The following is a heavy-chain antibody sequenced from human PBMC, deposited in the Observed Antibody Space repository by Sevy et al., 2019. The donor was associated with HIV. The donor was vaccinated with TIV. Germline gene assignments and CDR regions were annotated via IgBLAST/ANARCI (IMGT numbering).Heavy chain of an antibody. CDR2: ISSSSNYI. V-gene: IGHV3-21*01. D-gene: IGHD3-10*01. Sequence: GGSLRLSCAASGFTFSTYTMNWVRQAPGKGVEWVSSISSSSNYIYYADSVKGRFTISRDNAKNSLYLQMNSLRAEDTAVYYCARPYGSGSWEAFDIWGQGTMVTVSS. J-gene: IGHJ3*02. CDR1: GFTFSTYT. CDR3: ARPYGSGSWEAFDI.